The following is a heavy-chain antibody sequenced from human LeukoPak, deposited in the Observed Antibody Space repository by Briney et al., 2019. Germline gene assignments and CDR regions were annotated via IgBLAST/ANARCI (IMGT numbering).Heavy chain of an antibody. CDR1: GGSISSSSYY. CDR2: IYYSGGT. D-gene: IGHD4-23*01. CDR3: ARLYYGGSFFDY. J-gene: IGHJ4*02. V-gene: IGHV4-39*01. Sequence: PSETLSLTCTVSGGSISSSSYYWGWIRQSPGKGLEWIGSIYYSGGTYYNPSLKSRVTISVDTSKNQFSLKLSSVTAADTAVYYCARLYYGGSFFDYWGQGTLVTVSS.